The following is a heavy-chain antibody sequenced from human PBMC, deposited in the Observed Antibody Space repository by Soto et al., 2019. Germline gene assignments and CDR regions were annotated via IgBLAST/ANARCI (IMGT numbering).Heavy chain of an antibody. CDR3: TRDCSGYDSPVVD. CDR1: GFTFGDYA. CDR2: IRSKAYGGTT. D-gene: IGHD5-12*01. J-gene: IGHJ4*02. Sequence: GGSLGLSCTAYGFTFGDYAMSWFRQAPGKGLEWVGFIRSKAYGGTTEYAASVKGRFTISRDDSKSIAYLQMNSLKTEDTAVYYCTRDCSGYDSPVVDWGQGTLVTVSS. V-gene: IGHV3-49*03.